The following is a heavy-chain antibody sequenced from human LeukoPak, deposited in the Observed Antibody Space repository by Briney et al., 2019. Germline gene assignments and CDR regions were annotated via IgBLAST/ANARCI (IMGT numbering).Heavy chain of an antibody. CDR3: ARAGGWSNWVDAFDI. CDR2: IYYSGST. Sequence: SETLSLTCTVSGGSISSYYWSWIRQPPGKGLEWIGYIYYSGSTNYNPSLKSRVTISVDTSKNQSSLKLTSVTAADTAVYYCARAGGWSNWVDAFDIWGQGTMVTVSS. D-gene: IGHD2-15*01. J-gene: IGHJ3*02. V-gene: IGHV4-59*01. CDR1: GGSISSYY.